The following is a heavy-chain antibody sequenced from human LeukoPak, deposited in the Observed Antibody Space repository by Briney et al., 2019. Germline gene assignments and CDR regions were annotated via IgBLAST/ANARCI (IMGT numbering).Heavy chain of an antibody. D-gene: IGHD3-22*01. CDR3: ATGSGYYYDH. CDR2: VHHDGSER. V-gene: IGHV3-30*02. Sequence: PGGSLRLSCAASGFAFSNYYMHWVRQAPGKGLEWVAVVHHDGSERYYADSVKGRFTISRDNSKNTLYVQMDRLRVEDTAVYYCATGSGYYYDHWGQGTLVTVSS. CDR1: GFAFSNYY. J-gene: IGHJ4*02.